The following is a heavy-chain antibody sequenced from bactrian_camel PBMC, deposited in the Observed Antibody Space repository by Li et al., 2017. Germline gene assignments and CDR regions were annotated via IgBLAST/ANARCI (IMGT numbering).Heavy chain of an antibody. CDR3: AADEGVCGLWRTFPPSY. V-gene: IGHV3S53*01. CDR1: GGVGC. Sequence: HVQLVESGGGSVQAGGSLRLSCVASGGVGCMGWFRQGPGTDHEGVARIDTDGSTSYDDSVKGRFTISRDNAKNTLYLQMNSLQPEDTGIYFCAADEGVCGLWRTFPPSYWGQGTQVTVS. D-gene: IGHD1*01. J-gene: IGHJ4*01. CDR2: IDTDGST.